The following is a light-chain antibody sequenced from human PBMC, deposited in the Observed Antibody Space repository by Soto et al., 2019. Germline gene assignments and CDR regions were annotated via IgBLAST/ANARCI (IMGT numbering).Light chain of an antibody. CDR3: QQYDSSPPGFT. Sequence: VVLTQSPGTLSLFPGERATLSCRASQSVSSTYFAWYRQKPGQPPSLPIYGASKRATGVPDRFSGSGSGTDFTLTISRLEPEDFAVYYCQQYDSSPPGFTFGPGTKVDIK. J-gene: IGKJ3*01. V-gene: IGKV3-20*01. CDR2: GAS. CDR1: QSVSSTY.